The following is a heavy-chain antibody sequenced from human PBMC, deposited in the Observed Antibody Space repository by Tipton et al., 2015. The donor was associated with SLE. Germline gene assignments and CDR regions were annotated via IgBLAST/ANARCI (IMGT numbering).Heavy chain of an antibody. CDR2: IFISGDT. CDR1: GGSINSGSYY. D-gene: IGHD3-10*02. J-gene: IGHJ6*03. Sequence: TLSLTCTVSGGSINSGSYYWSWIRQPAGKGLEWIGRIFISGDTYYNPSLEGRVTISVDTSKNQFSLKLSSVTAADTAVYYCARGIVFGESSYYYYYYMDVWGKGTTVTVPS. V-gene: IGHV4-61*02. CDR3: ARGIVFGESSYYYYYYMDV.